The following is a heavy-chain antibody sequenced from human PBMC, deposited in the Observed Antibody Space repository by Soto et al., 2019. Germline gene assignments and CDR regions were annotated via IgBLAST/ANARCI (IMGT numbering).Heavy chain of an antibody. J-gene: IGHJ4*02. CDR1: GGTFSSYA. D-gene: IGHD6-19*01. V-gene: IGHV1-69*13. CDR3: ASDHPIAVAGTKYDY. CDR2: IIPIFGTA. Sequence: SVKVSCKASGGTFSSYAISWVRQAPGQGLEWMGGIIPIFGTANYAQKFQGRVTITADESTSTAYMELSSLRSEDTAVYYCASDHPIAVAGTKYDYWGQGTLVTVSS.